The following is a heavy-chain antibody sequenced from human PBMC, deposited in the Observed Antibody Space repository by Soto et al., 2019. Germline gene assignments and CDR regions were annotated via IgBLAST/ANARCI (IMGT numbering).Heavy chain of an antibody. CDR3: ARLQFGEGFDY. Sequence: PSETLSLTCAVSGGSISCGGFSWSWIRHPPGKGLEWIGYILHTGGTQYNPSLKSRVSMSVDKSKNQFSLHLTSVTAADTAVYYCARLQFGEGFDYWGQGALVTVSS. D-gene: IGHD3-10*01. J-gene: IGHJ4*02. CDR2: ILHTGGT. V-gene: IGHV4-30-2*01. CDR1: GGSISCGGFS.